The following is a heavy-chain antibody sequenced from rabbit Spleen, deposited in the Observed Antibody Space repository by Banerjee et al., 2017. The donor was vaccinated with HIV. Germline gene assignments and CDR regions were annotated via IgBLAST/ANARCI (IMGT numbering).Heavy chain of an antibody. J-gene: IGHJ3*01. Sequence: QSLEESGGDLVKPGASLTLTCTASGFSFNSGYDMCWVRQAPGKGLEWVACAYAGNSGSTYSATWAKGRFTISKTSSTTVTLQMTSLTAADTAPYFCARSPYGTFDWWGQGTLVTVS. CDR2: AYAGNSGST. CDR1: GFSFNSGYD. D-gene: IGHD5-1*01. V-gene: IGHV1S40*01. CDR3: ARSPYGTFDW.